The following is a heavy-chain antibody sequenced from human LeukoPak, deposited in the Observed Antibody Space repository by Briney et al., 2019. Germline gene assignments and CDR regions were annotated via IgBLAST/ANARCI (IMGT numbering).Heavy chain of an antibody. CDR2: IYYSGST. V-gene: IGHV4-59*08. CDR3: ARQGDDYVHPYYFDY. CDR1: GGSISSYY. J-gene: IGHJ4*02. D-gene: IGHD3-16*01. Sequence: SETLSLTCTVSGGSISSYYWSWIRQPPGKGLEWIGYIYYSGSTNYNPSLKSRVTISVDTSKNQFSLKLSSVTAADTAVYYCARQGDDYVHPYYFDYWGQGTLVTVSS.